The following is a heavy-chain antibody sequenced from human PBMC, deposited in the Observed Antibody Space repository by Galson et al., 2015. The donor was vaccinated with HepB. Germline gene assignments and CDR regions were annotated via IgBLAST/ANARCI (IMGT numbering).Heavy chain of an antibody. Sequence: SLRLSCAASGFTFGDYAMSWFRQAPGKGLEWVGSIRSKAYGGTTEYAASVKGRFTISRDDSKSIAYLQMNSLKTEDTAVYYCTRFGSGFFDAFDIWGQGTMVTVSS. CDR2: IRSKAYGGTT. V-gene: IGHV3-49*03. CDR1: GFTFGDYA. CDR3: TRFGSGFFDAFDI. J-gene: IGHJ3*02. D-gene: IGHD5-12*01.